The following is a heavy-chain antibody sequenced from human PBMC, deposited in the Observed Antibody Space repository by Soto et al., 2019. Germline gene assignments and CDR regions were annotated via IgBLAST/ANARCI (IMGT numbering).Heavy chain of an antibody. CDR2: ISGSGGST. V-gene: IGHV3-23*01. J-gene: IGHJ6*02. Sequence: GGSQRLSCAASGFTFSSYAMSWVRQAPGKGLEWVSAISGSGGSTYYADSVKGRFTISRDNSKNTLYLQMNSLRAEDTAVYYCAKGGDDYGGIYYYGMDVWGQGTTVTVSS. D-gene: IGHD4-17*01. CDR3: AKGGDDYGGIYYYGMDV. CDR1: GFTFSSYA.